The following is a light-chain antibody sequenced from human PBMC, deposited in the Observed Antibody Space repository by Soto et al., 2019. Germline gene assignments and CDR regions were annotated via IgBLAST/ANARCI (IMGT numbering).Light chain of an antibody. V-gene: IGLV2-14*01. Sequence: QSVLTQPASVSGSPGQSITIFCIGTSSDVGGYNYVSWYQQHPGQVPKLTISEVNNRPSGVSSRFSGSNSGNTASLTISGLQAEDEADYYCTSYTSDSTVVFGTGTKVTVL. CDR3: TSYTSDSTVV. J-gene: IGLJ1*01. CDR2: EVN. CDR1: SSDVGGYNY.